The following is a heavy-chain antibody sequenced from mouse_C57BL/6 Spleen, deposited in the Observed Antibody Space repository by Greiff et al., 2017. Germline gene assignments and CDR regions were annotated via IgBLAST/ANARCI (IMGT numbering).Heavy chain of an antibody. Sequence: EVQLQESGPELVKPGASVKISCKASGYSFTDYNMNWVKQSNGKRLEWIGVINPKDGTTSYNQKFKGKATLTVDQSSSTAYMQLNSLTSEDSAVFYCARLCYSNYEFADWGQGTLVTVSA. J-gene: IGHJ3*01. CDR1: GYSFTDYN. CDR3: ARLCYSNYEFAD. D-gene: IGHD2-5*01. V-gene: IGHV1-39*01. CDR2: INPKDGTT.